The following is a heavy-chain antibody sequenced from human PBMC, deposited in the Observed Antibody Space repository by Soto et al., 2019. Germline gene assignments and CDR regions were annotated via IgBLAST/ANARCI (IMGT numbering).Heavy chain of an antibody. CDR1: GFTFSSYA. V-gene: IGHV3-23*01. CDR3: AKDRSVDIVVVPAAVYNWFDP. J-gene: IGHJ5*02. CDR2: ISGSGGST. Sequence: EVQLLESGGGLVQPGGSLRLSCAASGFTFSSYAMSWVRQAPGKGLEWVSAISGSGGSTYYADSVKGRFTISRDNSKNTLYLLMNSLRAEDTAVYYCAKDRSVDIVVVPAAVYNWFDPWGQGTLVTVSS. D-gene: IGHD2-2*01.